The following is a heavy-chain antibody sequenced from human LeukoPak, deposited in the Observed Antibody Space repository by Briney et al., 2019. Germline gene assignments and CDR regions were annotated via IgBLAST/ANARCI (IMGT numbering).Heavy chain of an antibody. CDR3: AREDGSGSFYNWFDP. CDR2: IDLSDSYT. Sequence: PGESLKISCKGSGYTFTSYWISWVRQMPGKGLEWMGRIDLSDSYTAYSPSFQGHVTISADKSISTAYLQWSSLKASDTAMYYCAREDGSGSFYNWFDPWGQGTLVTVSS. D-gene: IGHD3-10*01. J-gene: IGHJ5*02. CDR1: GYTFTSYW. V-gene: IGHV5-10-1*01.